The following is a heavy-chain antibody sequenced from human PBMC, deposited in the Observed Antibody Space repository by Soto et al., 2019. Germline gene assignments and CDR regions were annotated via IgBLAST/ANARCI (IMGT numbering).Heavy chain of an antibody. V-gene: IGHV4-34*01. CDR1: GGSFSGYY. CDR2: INHSGST. Sequence: QVQLRQWGAGLLKPSETLSLTCAVYGGSFSGYYWSWIRQPPGKGLEWIGEINHSGSTNYNPSLKSRVTISVDTSKNQFSLKLSSVTAADTAVYYCARGQVYYYYGMDVWGQGTTVTVSS. J-gene: IGHJ6*02. CDR3: ARGQVYYYYGMDV.